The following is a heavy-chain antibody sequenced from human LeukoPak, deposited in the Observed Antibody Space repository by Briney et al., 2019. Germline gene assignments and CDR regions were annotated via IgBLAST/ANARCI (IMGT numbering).Heavy chain of an antibody. J-gene: IGHJ4*02. CDR2: IYTSGST. CDR1: GYSISSDYY. CDR3: ARGLYYYGSGSYRPCSFDH. D-gene: IGHD3-10*01. V-gene: IGHV4-4*07. Sequence: SETLSLTCTVSGYSISSDYYWGWIRQPAGKGLEWIGRIYTSGSTNYNPSLKSRVTMSVDTSKNQFSLKLSSVTAADTAVYYCARGLYYYGSGSYRPCSFDHWGQGTLVTVSS.